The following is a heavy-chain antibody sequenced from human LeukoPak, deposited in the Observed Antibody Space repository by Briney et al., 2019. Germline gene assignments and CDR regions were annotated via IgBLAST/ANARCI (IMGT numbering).Heavy chain of an antibody. V-gene: IGHV4-61*02. CDR1: GGSISSGSYY. J-gene: IGHJ3*02. CDR3: ARDGPSDAFDI. Sequence: SQTLSLTCTVSGGSISSGSYYWSWIRQPGGKGLEWIGRIYTSGSTNYNPSITSRVTISVDTSKNQFSLKLSSVTAADTAVYYCARDGPSDAFDIWGQGTMVTVSS. CDR2: IYTSGST. D-gene: IGHD3/OR15-3a*01.